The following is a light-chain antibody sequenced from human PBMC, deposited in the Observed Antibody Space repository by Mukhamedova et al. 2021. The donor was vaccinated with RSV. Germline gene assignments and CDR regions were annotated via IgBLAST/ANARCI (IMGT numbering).Light chain of an antibody. V-gene: IGKV3-20*01. CDR2: GAS. Sequence: ASQSVSSSYLAWYQQKPGQAPRLLIYGASSRATGIPDRFSGSGSGTDFTLTISRLEPEDFAVYYCQQYGSSPYTFGQGTKLEIK. CDR1: QSVSSSY. J-gene: IGKJ2*01. CDR3: QQYGSSPYT.